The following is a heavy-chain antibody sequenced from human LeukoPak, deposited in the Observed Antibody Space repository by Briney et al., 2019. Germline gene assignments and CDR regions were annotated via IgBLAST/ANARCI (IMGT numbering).Heavy chain of an antibody. Sequence: PSETLSLTCTVSGGSISSYYWSWIRQPPGKGLEWIGYIYYSGSTNYNPYLKSRVTISVDTSKNQFSLKLSSVTAADTAVYYCARHDFWSGYYDYWGQGTLVTVSS. J-gene: IGHJ4*02. CDR3: ARHDFWSGYYDY. V-gene: IGHV4-59*01. D-gene: IGHD3-3*01. CDR2: IYYSGST. CDR1: GGSISSYY.